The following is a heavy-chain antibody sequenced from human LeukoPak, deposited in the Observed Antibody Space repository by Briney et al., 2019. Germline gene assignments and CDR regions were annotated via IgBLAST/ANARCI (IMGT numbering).Heavy chain of an antibody. Sequence: GGSLRLSCAASGFTFSRYGMHWVRQAPGKGLEWVAVIWHDGTNKYYTDSVKGRFTISRDNSKNSLYLQMNSLRAEDTAVYYCARGIAAASERAFDIWGQGTMVTVSS. J-gene: IGHJ3*02. V-gene: IGHV3-33*01. CDR1: GFTFSRYG. D-gene: IGHD6-13*01. CDR3: ARGIAAASERAFDI. CDR2: IWHDGTNK.